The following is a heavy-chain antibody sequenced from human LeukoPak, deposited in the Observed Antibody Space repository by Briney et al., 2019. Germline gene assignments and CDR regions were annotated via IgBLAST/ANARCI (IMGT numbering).Heavy chain of an antibody. CDR3: AKDRYYDTSGPIPALDY. CDR2: ISGSGGST. CDR1: GFTFSSYA. V-gene: IGHV3-23*01. Sequence: GGSLRLSCAASGFTFSSYAMSWLRQAPGKGLEWVSAISGSGGSTYYADSVKARFTISRDNSKNTLYLQMNSLRAEDTAVYYCAKDRYYDTSGPIPALDYWGQGTLVTVSS. D-gene: IGHD3-22*01. J-gene: IGHJ4*02.